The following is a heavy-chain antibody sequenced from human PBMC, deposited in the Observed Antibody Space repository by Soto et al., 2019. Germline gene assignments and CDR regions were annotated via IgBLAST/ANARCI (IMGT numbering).Heavy chain of an antibody. V-gene: IGHV3-9*01. Sequence: EVQLVESGGGLVEPGKSLRLSCVVSGFNFGNYAMHWVRQAPGKGLEWVAAINWNSDKVAYAGSVLGRFTIFRDSAKNSLHLQMNDLTTEDTAFYYCAKDKGGTPYYIDSWGQGILVTVSS. CDR3: AKDKGGTPYYIDS. CDR1: GFNFGNYA. D-gene: IGHD6-25*01. CDR2: INWNSDKV. J-gene: IGHJ4*02.